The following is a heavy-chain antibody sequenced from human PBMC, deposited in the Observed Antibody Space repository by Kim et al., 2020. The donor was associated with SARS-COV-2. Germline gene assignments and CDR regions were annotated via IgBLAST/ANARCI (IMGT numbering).Heavy chain of an antibody. Sequence: SVKVSCKASGGTFSSYAISWVRQAPGQGLEWMGGIIPIFGTANYAQKFQGRVTITADESTSTAYMELSSLRSEDTAVYYCARELSRNGSGSYAYYYGMDVWGQGTTVTVSS. CDR2: IIPIFGTA. CDR3: ARELSRNGSGSYAYYYGMDV. V-gene: IGHV1-69*13. J-gene: IGHJ6*02. D-gene: IGHD3-10*01. CDR1: GGTFSSYA.